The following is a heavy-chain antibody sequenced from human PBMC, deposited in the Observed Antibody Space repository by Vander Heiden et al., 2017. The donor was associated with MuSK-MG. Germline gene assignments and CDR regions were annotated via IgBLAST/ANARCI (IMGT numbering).Heavy chain of an antibody. D-gene: IGHD3-9*01. CDR1: GFTFSSYA. CDR3: ARDGAKGGYYDILTGYDVYYYYYMDV. Sequence: QVQLVESGGGVVQPGRSLRLSCAASGFTFSSYAMHWVRQAPGKGLEWVAVISYDGSNKYYADSVKGRFTISRDNSKNTLYLQMNSLRAEDTAVYYCARDGAKGGYYDILTGYDVYYYYYMDVWGIGTTVTVS. V-gene: IGHV3-30-3*01. CDR2: ISYDGSNK. J-gene: IGHJ6*03.